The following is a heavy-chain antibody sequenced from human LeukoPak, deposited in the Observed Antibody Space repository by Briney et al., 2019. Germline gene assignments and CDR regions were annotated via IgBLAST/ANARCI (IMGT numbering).Heavy chain of an antibody. Sequence: ASVKVSCKVSGYTLTELSTHWVRQAPGKGLEWMGGFDPEDGETIYAQKFQGRVTMTEDTSTDTAYMELSSLRSEDTAVYYCATTGIIGAIVVVPAAMDYWGQGTLVTVSS. CDR1: GYTLTELS. CDR2: FDPEDGET. J-gene: IGHJ4*02. CDR3: ATTGIIGAIVVVPAAMDY. D-gene: IGHD2-2*01. V-gene: IGHV1-24*01.